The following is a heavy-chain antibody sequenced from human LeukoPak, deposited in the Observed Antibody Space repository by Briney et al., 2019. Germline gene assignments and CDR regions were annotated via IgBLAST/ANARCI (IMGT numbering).Heavy chain of an antibody. CDR2: INHSGST. Sequence: PSETLSLTCAVYGGSFSGYYWSWIRQPPGKGLEWIGEINHSGSTNYNPSLKSRVTISVDTSKNQFSLKLSSVTAADTAVYYCARDYQLLDYWGQGTLVTASS. J-gene: IGHJ4*02. CDR1: GGSFSGYY. V-gene: IGHV4-34*01. D-gene: IGHD2-2*01. CDR3: ARDYQLLDY.